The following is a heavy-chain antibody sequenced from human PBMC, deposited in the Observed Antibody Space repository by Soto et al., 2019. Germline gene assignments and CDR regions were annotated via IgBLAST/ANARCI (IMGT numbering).Heavy chain of an antibody. CDR3: ARDPAPNWDYNDDY. CDR1: GGSISSSNW. J-gene: IGHJ4*02. V-gene: IGHV4-4*02. CDR2: IYHSGST. Sequence: ETLSLTCAVSGGSISSSNWWSWVRQPPGKGLEWIGEIYHSGSTNYNPSLKSLVTISVDKSKNQFSLKLSSVTAADTAVYYCARDPAPNWDYNDDYWGQGNLVT. D-gene: IGHD1-7*01.